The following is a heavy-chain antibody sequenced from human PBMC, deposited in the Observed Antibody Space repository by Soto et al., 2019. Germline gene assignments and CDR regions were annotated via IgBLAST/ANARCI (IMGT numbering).Heavy chain of an antibody. Sequence: QVHLVQSGAEVKNPGASVKVSCKGSGYDFTTYGITWLRQAPGQGLEWMAWISAHNGNTNYAPNLQGRVTVTRDTPTSTSYIELRSLRSDDTAVYYGARGRYGDYWGQGALVTVSS. J-gene: IGHJ4*02. CDR2: ISAHNGNT. D-gene: IGHD1-1*01. V-gene: IGHV1-18*01. CDR3: ARGRYGDY. CDR1: GYDFTTYG.